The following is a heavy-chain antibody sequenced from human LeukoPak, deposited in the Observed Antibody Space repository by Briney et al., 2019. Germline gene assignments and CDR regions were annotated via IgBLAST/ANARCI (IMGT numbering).Heavy chain of an antibody. Sequence: GGSLRLSCAASGFTFSDYYMSWIRQAPGKGLEWVSYISSSGSTIYYADSVKGRFSISRDNAKKSVYLQMDSLRSEDTAVYYCARGGPDYYDTSGYSDYWGQGTLVTVSS. CDR2: ISSSGSTI. V-gene: IGHV3-11*04. CDR1: GFTFSDYY. J-gene: IGHJ4*02. CDR3: ARGGPDYYDTSGYSDY. D-gene: IGHD3-22*01.